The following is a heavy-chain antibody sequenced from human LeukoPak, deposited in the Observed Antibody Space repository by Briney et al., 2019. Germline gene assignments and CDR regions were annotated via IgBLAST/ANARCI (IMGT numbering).Heavy chain of an antibody. CDR3: AKHSMVRGVTPDGMDV. CDR1: GFTVSNYA. D-gene: IGHD3-10*01. Sequence: GGSLRLSCEAPGFTVSNYAMSWVRQAPGKGLEWVSSISGSGGGTYYADSVKGRFTISRDNSQNTLYLQMNSLRAEDTAVYYCAKHSMVRGVTPDGMDVWGQGTTVTVSS. CDR2: ISGSGGGT. J-gene: IGHJ6*02. V-gene: IGHV3-23*01.